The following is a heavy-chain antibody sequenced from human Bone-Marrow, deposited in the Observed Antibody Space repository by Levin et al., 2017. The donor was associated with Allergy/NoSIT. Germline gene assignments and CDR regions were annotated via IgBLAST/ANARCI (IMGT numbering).Heavy chain of an antibody. D-gene: IGHD3-10*01. CDR1: GFTFSSYA. V-gene: IGHV3-30*04. J-gene: IGHJ4*02. CDR3: ARDVVLLWFGEMVGYFDY. Sequence: GGSLRLSCAASGFTFSSYAMHWVRQAPGKGLEWVAVISYDGSNKYYADSVKGRFTISRDNSKNTLYLQMNSLRAEDTAVYYCARDVVLLWFGEMVGYFDYWGQGTLVTVAS. CDR2: ISYDGSNK.